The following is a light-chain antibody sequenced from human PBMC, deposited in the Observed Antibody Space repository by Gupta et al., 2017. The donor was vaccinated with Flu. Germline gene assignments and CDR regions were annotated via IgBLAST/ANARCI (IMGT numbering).Light chain of an antibody. CDR2: KDN. J-gene: IGLJ3*02. Sequence: SVLTQPPSASAAPGQKVTIFCPGRSSNIGTWRVSWYQQLPGTVPRLLIYKDNVRPSGIPDRFSGSKSGTSATLGISGLQSGDEGDYYCGSWDDGLSAAVFGGGTRLTVL. V-gene: IGLV1-51*02. CDR3: GSWDDGLSAAV. CDR1: SSNIGTWR.